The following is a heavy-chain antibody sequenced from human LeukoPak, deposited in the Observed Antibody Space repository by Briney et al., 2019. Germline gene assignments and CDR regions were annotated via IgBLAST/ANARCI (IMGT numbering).Heavy chain of an antibody. CDR3: AIRDYGGNSGYAFDI. D-gene: IGHD4-23*01. CDR1: GYTLTELS. J-gene: IGHJ3*02. Sequence: ASVKVSCKVSGYTLTELSMHWVRQAPGKGLEWMGGFDPEDGETIYARKFQGRVTMTEDTSTDTAYMELSSLRSEDTAVYYCAIRDYGGNSGYAFDIWGQGTMVTVSS. CDR2: FDPEDGET. V-gene: IGHV1-24*01.